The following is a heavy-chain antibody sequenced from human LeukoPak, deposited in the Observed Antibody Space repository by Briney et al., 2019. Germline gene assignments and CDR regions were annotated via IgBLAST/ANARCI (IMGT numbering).Heavy chain of an antibody. J-gene: IGHJ4*02. V-gene: IGHV1-18*01. D-gene: IGHD6-19*01. CDR1: GYTFTSYG. CDR2: ISAYNGNT. CDR3: ARCLGCGAVLSSGWPFDY. Sequence: ASVKVSCKASGYTFTSYGISWVRQAPGQGLEWMGWISAYNGNTNYAQKLQGRVTMTTDTSTSTAYMELRSLRSDDTAVYYCARCLGCGAVLSSGWPFDYWGQGTLVTVSS.